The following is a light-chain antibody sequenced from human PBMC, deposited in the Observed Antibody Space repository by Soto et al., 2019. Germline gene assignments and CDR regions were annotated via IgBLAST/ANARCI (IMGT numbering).Light chain of an antibody. J-gene: IGLJ2*01. CDR3: SSYTTSFSQV. CDR2: DVN. CDR1: NSDIGAYDY. Sequence: QSALTQPASVSGSPGQSITISCTGTNSDIGAYDYVSWYQQHPGKAPKLMIWDVNNRPSGVSSRFSGSKSGNTATLTISGLQADDEAEYYCSSYTTSFSQVFGGGTKLT. V-gene: IGLV2-14*01.